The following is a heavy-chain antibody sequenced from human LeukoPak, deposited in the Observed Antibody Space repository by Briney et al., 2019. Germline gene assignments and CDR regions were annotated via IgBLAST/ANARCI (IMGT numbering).Heavy chain of an antibody. CDR2: ISGSGGST. CDR3: ASLWSGYDPGFYYFDY. Sequence: GGSLRLSCAASGFTFSSYAMSWVRQAPGKGLEWASAISGSGGSTYYADSVKGRFTISRDNSKNTLYLQMNSLRAEDTAVYYCASLWSGYDPGFYYFDYWGQGTLVTVSS. J-gene: IGHJ4*02. V-gene: IGHV3-23*01. D-gene: IGHD5-12*01. CDR1: GFTFSSYA.